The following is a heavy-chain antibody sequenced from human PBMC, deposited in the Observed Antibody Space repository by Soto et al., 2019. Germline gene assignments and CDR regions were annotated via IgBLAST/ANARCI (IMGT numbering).Heavy chain of an antibody. V-gene: IGHV1-18*04. D-gene: IGHD4-17*01. CDR2: ISAYNGNT. Sequence: PGPSVKVSCKASGYTFTSYGISWVRQAPGQGLEWMGWISAYNGNTNYAQKLQGRVTMTTDTSTSTAYMELRSLRSDDTAVYYCARMYPHDYGVPGEYFQHWGQGTLVTVSS. CDR3: ARMYPHDYGVPGEYFQH. CDR1: GYTFTSYG. J-gene: IGHJ1*01.